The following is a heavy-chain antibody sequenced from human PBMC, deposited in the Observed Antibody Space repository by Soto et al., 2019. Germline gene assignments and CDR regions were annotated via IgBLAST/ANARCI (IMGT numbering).Heavy chain of an antibody. CDR2: ISYDGSNK. CDR1: GFTFSSYA. CDR3: ARVSDYYDSSGYLRGYFDY. V-gene: IGHV3-30-3*01. J-gene: IGHJ4*02. D-gene: IGHD3-22*01. Sequence: ESGGGVVQPGRSLRLSCAASGFTFSSYAMHWVRQAPGKGLEWVAVISYDGSNKYYADSVKGRFTISRDNSKNTLYLQMNSLRAEDTAVYYCARVSDYYDSSGYLRGYFDYWGQGTLVTVSS.